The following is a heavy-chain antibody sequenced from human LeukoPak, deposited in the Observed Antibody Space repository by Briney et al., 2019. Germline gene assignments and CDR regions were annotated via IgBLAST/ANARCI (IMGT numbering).Heavy chain of an antibody. J-gene: IGHJ3*02. CDR3: ARPYDSSGYYNAFDI. D-gene: IGHD3-22*01. Sequence: SETLSLTCAVYGRSFSGYYWSWIRQPPGKGLEWIGEINHSGSTNYNPSLKSRVTISVDTSKNQFSLKLSSVTAADTAVYYCARPYDSSGYYNAFDIWGQGTMVTVSS. V-gene: IGHV4-34*01. CDR2: INHSGST. CDR1: GRSFSGYY.